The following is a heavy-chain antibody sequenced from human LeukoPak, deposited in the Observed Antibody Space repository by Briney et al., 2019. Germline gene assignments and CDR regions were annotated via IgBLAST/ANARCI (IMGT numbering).Heavy chain of an antibody. D-gene: IGHD3-3*01. J-gene: IGHJ5*02. CDR1: GGSFSGYY. Sequence: PSETLSLTCAVYGGSFSGYYWSWIRQPPGKGLEWIGEINHSGSTNYNPSLKSRVTISVDTSKNQFSLKLSAVTAADTAGFYWARGADCDCWSGYSNWFDPWGEGALVTAS. CDR2: INHSGST. V-gene: IGHV4-34*01. CDR3: ARGADCDCWSGYSNWFDP.